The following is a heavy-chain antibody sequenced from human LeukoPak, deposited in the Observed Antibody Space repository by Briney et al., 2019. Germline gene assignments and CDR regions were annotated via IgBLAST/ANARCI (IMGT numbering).Heavy chain of an antibody. CDR3: AKGRAYYYGSGSYYNEEYYFDY. D-gene: IGHD3-10*01. V-gene: IGHV3-23*01. Sequence: GGSLRLSCAASGFTFSSYSMNWVRQAPGKGLEWVSAISGSGGSTYYADSVKGRFTISRDNSKNTLYLQMNSLRAEDTAVYYCAKGRAYYYGSGSYYNEEYYFDYWGQGTLVTVSS. CDR2: ISGSGGST. CDR1: GFTFSSYS. J-gene: IGHJ4*02.